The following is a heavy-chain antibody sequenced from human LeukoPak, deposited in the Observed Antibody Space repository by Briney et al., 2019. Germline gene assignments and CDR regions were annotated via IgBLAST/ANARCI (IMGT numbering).Heavy chain of an antibody. CDR1: GFTFSSYW. J-gene: IGHJ3*02. CDR3: AGYSGYDSDPGAFDI. Sequence: GGSLRLSCAASGFTFSSYWMHWVRQAPGKGLVWVSRINSDGSSTSYADSVKGRFTISRDNAKNTLYLQMNSLRAEDTALYYCAGYSGYDSDPGAFDIWGQGTMVTVSS. CDR2: INSDGSST. V-gene: IGHV3-74*01. D-gene: IGHD5-12*01.